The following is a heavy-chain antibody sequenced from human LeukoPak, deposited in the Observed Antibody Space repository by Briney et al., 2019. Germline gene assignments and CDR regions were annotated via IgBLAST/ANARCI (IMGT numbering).Heavy chain of an antibody. Sequence: SETLSLTCAVYGGSFSGYYWSWIRQPPGKGLEWIGEINHSGSTNYNPSLKSRVTISVDTSKTQFSLKLSSVTAADTAVYYCARTTRNDYYYYYMDVWGKGTTVTISS. J-gene: IGHJ6*03. CDR3: ARTTRNDYYYYYMDV. CDR2: INHSGST. CDR1: GGSFSGYY. D-gene: IGHD1-1*01. V-gene: IGHV4-34*01.